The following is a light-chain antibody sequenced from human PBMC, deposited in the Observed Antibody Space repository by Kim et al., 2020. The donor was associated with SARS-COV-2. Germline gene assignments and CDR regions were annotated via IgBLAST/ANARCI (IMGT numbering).Light chain of an antibody. CDR3: CCRDRNAGRV. CDR1: SLRSYY. Sequence: VSWEQTVKTKCEGDSLRSYYASWYQQKPGQALILVMYGRTNRPSGIPGRFSGSASGDTASLTIAGAQAEDEADYYCCCRDRNAGRVFGGGTQLTVL. CDR2: GRT. J-gene: IGLJ3*02. V-gene: IGLV3-19*01.